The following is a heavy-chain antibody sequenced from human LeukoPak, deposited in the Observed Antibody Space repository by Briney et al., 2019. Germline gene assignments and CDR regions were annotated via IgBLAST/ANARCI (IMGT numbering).Heavy chain of an antibody. CDR1: GGSVNSGSYY. Sequence: PSETLSLTCTVSGGSVNSGSYYWSWIRQPPGKGLEWIGYIYYSGSTNYNPSLKSRVTISVDTSKNQFSLKLSSVTAADTAVYYCGIDILTTFDAFDIWGQGTMVTVSS. D-gene: IGHD3-9*01. J-gene: IGHJ3*02. CDR2: IYYSGST. CDR3: GIDILTTFDAFDI. V-gene: IGHV4-61*01.